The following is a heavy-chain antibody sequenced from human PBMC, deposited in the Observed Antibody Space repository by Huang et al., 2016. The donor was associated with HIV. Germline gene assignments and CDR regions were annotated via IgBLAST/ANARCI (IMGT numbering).Heavy chain of an antibody. J-gene: IGHJ4*02. CDR1: GYSFTHYG. V-gene: IGHV7-4-1*02. CDR2: IRTNTGNP. D-gene: IGHD3-10*01. CDR3: ARDSPYGSGRYCPLDF. Sequence: QVQLVQSGSELKKPGASVKVSCKASGYSFTHYGLNWVRQAPGKGLEWMGWIRTNTGNPNYAQGFTGRFVFAWNISVTTAYLEINSLKAEDTAVYYCARDSPYGSGRYCPLDFWGQGTLVTVSS.